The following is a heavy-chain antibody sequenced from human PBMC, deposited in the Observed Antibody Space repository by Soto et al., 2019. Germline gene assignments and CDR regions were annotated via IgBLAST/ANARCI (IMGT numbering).Heavy chain of an antibody. J-gene: IGHJ4*02. D-gene: IGHD2-21*01. CDR2: ISSDGATI. V-gene: IGHV3-48*03. Sequence: EVQMVESGGGLVQPGGSLRLSCEVSGLTFSKFKMTWVRQAPGQGLEWVSSISSDGATIYYADSVKGRFTISRDNDKNLLYLQMNSLKGEDTATYYCVRVGIVARPYWGQGTPVTVSS. CDR1: GLTFSKFK. CDR3: VRVGIVARPY.